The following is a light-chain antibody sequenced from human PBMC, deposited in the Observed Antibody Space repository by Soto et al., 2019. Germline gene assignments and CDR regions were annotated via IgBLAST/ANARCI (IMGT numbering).Light chain of an antibody. CDR2: GAS. CDR1: QGIGDT. J-gene: IGKJ4*01. V-gene: IGKV3D-15*01. CDR3: QQYDDWLRLT. Sequence: EVVMTQSPATLSVSPGEGVTLSCRASQGIGDTLAWYQHKPGQAPRLLIFGASSRATGIPARFSGSGSGTEFNLTISSLQSEDFAVYFCQQYDDWLRLTFGGGTKVEIK.